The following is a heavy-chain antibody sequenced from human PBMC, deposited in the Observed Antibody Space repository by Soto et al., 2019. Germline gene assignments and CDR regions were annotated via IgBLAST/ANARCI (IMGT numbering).Heavy chain of an antibody. CDR1: GFTFSSYG. J-gene: IGHJ4*02. V-gene: IGHV3-30*18. D-gene: IGHD6-6*01. CDR3: AKDVGLAARSSFDY. Sequence: PGGSLRLSCAASGFTFSSYGMHWVRQASGKGLEWVAVISYDGSNKYYADSVKGRFTISRDNSKNTLYLQMNSLRAEDTAVYYCAKDVGLAARSSFDYWGQGTLVTVSS. CDR2: ISYDGSNK.